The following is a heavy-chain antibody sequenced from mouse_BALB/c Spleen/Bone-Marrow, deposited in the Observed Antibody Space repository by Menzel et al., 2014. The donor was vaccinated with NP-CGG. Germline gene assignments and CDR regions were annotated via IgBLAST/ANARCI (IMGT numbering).Heavy chain of an antibody. CDR2: IDTSDSFT. CDR3: VRRDENDAMDY. CDR1: GYTFTDYW. Sequence: QVQLKESGAELVMPGASVKMSCKASGYTFTDYWMHWVKQRPGQGLEWIGTIDTSDSFTIYNQNFKGKATLTVDESSTTAYMQLSSLASEDSAVYYRVRRDENDAMDYWGQGTSVAVSS. V-gene: IGHV1-69*01. J-gene: IGHJ4*01.